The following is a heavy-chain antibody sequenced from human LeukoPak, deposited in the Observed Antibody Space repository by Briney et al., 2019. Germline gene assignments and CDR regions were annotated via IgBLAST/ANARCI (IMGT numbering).Heavy chain of an antibody. Sequence: SETLSLTCTVSGDSISSYYWSWIRQPAGKGLEWIGRIYTSGSTNYNPSLKSRVTMSVDTSKNQFSLKLSSVTAADTAVYYCARSIDSSSTGAAAFDIWGQGTMVTVSS. D-gene: IGHD6-6*01. CDR3: ARSIDSSSTGAAAFDI. CDR2: IYTSGST. CDR1: GDSISSYY. V-gene: IGHV4-4*07. J-gene: IGHJ3*02.